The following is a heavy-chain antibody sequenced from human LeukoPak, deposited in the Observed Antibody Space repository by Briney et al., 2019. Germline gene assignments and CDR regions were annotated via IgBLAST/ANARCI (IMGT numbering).Heavy chain of an antibody. CDR1: GFTFSSYA. CDR2: ISYDGSNK. D-gene: IGHD5-12*01. J-gene: IGHJ3*02. V-gene: IGHV3-30*04. CDR3: ARVDHVDIVVTITYGADDAFDI. Sequence: GGSLRLSCAASGFTFSSYAMHWVRQAPGKGLEWVAVISYDGSNKYYADSVKGRFTISRDNSKNTLYLQMNSLRAEDTAVYYCARVDHVDIVVTITYGADDAFDIWGQGTMVTVSS.